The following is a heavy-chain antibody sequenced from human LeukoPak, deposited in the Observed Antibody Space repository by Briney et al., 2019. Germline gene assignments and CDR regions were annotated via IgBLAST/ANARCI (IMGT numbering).Heavy chain of an antibody. V-gene: IGHV3-64*01. J-gene: IGHJ2*01. Sequence: HPGRSLRLSCAASGFTFSSYAMHWVRQAPGKGLQYVSAISSNGGSTYYANSVKGRFTISRDNSKNTLYLQMGSLRAEDMAVYYCARDGTPGSPYWYFDLWGRGTPVTVSS. CDR1: GFTFSSYA. CDR3: ARDGTPGSPYWYFDL. D-gene: IGHD1-7*01. CDR2: ISSNGGST.